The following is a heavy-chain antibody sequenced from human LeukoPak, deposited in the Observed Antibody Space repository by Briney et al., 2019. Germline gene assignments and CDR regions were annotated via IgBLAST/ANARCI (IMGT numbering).Heavy chain of an antibody. Sequence: GGSLRLSCAASGFTFDDYAMHWVRQAPGKGLEWDSGISWNSGSIGYADSVKGRFTISRDNAKNSLYLQMNSLRAEDTALYYCAKDASHFGVVDRYYYGMDVWGQGTTVTVSS. CDR2: ISWNSGSI. V-gene: IGHV3-9*01. D-gene: IGHD3-3*01. CDR1: GFTFDDYA. J-gene: IGHJ6*02. CDR3: AKDASHFGVVDRYYYGMDV.